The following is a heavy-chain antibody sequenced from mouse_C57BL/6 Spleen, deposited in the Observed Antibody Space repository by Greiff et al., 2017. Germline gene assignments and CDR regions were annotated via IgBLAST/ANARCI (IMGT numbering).Heavy chain of an antibody. Sequence: QVQLQQSGPELVKPGASVKISCKASGYAFSSSWMNWVKQRPGKGLEWIGRIYPGDGDTNYNGKFKGKATLTADKSSSTAYMQLSSLTSEDSAVYCCARGERSTVVENYAMDDWGQGTSVTVSS. CDR1: GYAFSSSW. J-gene: IGHJ4*01. CDR3: ARGERSTVVENYAMDD. V-gene: IGHV1-82*01. CDR2: IYPGDGDT. D-gene: IGHD1-1*01.